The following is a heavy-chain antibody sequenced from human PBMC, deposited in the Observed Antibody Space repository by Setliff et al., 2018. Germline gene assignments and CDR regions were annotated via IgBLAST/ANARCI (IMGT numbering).Heavy chain of an antibody. V-gene: IGHV4-4*07. J-gene: IGHJ4*02. CDR2: IYTSGST. CDR3: RFWDGSYKNDY. CDR1: GGSISSYY. D-gene: IGHD3-3*01. Sequence: SETLSLTCTVSGGSISSYYWSWIRQPAGKGLEWIGRIYTSGSTNYNPSLKSRVTISVDMSKNQLSLKLSSVTAADTAAYYCRFWDGSYKNDYWGQGTLVTVSS.